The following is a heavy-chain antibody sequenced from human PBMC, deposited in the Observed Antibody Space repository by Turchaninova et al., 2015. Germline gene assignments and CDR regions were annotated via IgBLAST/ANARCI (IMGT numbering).Heavy chain of an antibody. CDR1: GYTFTSYA. Sequence: QVQLVQSGAEVKKPGASVKVSCKASGYTFTSYALNWVRQAPGQGLEWMGWMNPNSGNTGYAQKCQGRVTTTRNTSISTAYMELSSLRSEDTAVYYCARRYSYGFAWGQGTLVTVSS. D-gene: IGHD5-18*01. V-gene: IGHV1-8*03. CDR3: ARRYSYGFA. CDR2: MNPNSGNT. J-gene: IGHJ5*02.